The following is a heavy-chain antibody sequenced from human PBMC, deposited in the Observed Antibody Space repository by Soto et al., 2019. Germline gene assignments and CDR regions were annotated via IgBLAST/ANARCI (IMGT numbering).Heavy chain of an antibody. J-gene: IGHJ4*02. Sequence: QVQLVQSGAEVKKPGASVKVSCKASGYTFTSYAMHWVRQAPGQRLEWMGWINAGNGNTKYSQKFQGRVTITRDTSASPGYMELSSLRTGGKAVDFCSGDPGGAKIFYYWGQGTLVTVSS. CDR2: INAGNGNT. V-gene: IGHV1-3*01. D-gene: IGHD3-16*01. CDR3: SGDPGGAKIFYY. CDR1: GYTFTSYA.